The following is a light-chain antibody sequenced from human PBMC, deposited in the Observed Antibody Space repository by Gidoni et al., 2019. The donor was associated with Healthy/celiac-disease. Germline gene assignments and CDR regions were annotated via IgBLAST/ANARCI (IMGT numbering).Light chain of an antibody. V-gene: IGKV2-28*01. J-gene: IGKJ2*01. Sequence: EMVMTQSPLSLPVTPGEPASISCRSSQSLLHSNGYNYLDWYLQKPGQSPQLLIYLGSNRASGVPDRFSGSGSGTDFTLKISRVEAEDVGVYYCMQALQTPYTFGQGTKLEIK. CDR3: MQALQTPYT. CDR2: LGS. CDR1: QSLLHSNGYNY.